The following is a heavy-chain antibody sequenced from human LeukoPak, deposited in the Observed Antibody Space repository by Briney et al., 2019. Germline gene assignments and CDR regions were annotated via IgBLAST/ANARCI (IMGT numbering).Heavy chain of an antibody. Sequence: ASVKVSCKASGGTFSSYAISWVRQAPGQGLEWMGGIIPIFGTANYAQKFQGRVTITVDESTSTAYMELSSLRSEDTAVYYCARVGLSIIRRYQLQSPGHYYGMDVWGQGTTVTVSS. V-gene: IGHV1-69*13. J-gene: IGHJ6*02. CDR2: IIPIFGTA. CDR1: GGTFSSYA. CDR3: ARVGLSIIRRYQLQSPGHYYGMDV. D-gene: IGHD2-2*01.